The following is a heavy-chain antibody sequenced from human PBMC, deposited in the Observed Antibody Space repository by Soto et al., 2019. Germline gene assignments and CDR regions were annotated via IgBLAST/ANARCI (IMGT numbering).Heavy chain of an antibody. D-gene: IGHD5-12*01. J-gene: IGHJ4*02. V-gene: IGHV1-69*13. CDR2: IIPIFGTA. CDR3: ARGGYSGYDSAFYYFDY. CDR1: GGTFSSYA. Sequence: SVKVSCKASGGTFSSYAISWVRQAPGQGLEWMGGIIPIFGTANYAQKFQGRVTITADESTSTAYMELSSLRSEDTAVYYCARGGYSGYDSAFYYFDYWGQGTLVTVSS.